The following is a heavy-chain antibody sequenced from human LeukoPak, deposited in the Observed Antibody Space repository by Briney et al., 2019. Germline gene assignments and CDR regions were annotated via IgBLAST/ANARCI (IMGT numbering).Heavy chain of an antibody. D-gene: IGHD2-2*02. Sequence: SETLSLTCAVYGGSFSGYYWSWIRQPPGKGLEWIGEINHSGSTNYNPSLKSRVTISVDTSKNQFSLKLGSVTAADTAVYYCATSLRYCSSTSCYTVAAAPGYWGQGTLVTVYS. CDR2: INHSGST. V-gene: IGHV4-34*01. CDR3: ATSLRYCSSTSCYTVAAAPGY. CDR1: GGSFSGYY. J-gene: IGHJ4*02.